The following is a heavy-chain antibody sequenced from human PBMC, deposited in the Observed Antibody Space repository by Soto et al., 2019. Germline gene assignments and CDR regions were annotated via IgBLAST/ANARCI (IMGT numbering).Heavy chain of an antibody. CDR3: ARVRLELQDYYGMDV. V-gene: IGHV1-18*01. D-gene: IGHD1-7*01. J-gene: IGHJ6*02. Sequence: ASVKVSCKATDYTFTSYGISWVRQAPGQGLEWMGWISAYSGNTNYAPKIQGRVTMTTDTSTSTAYMELRSLSSDDTAVYYCARVRLELQDYYGMDVWGQGTTVTVSS. CDR2: ISAYSGNT. CDR1: DYTFTSYG.